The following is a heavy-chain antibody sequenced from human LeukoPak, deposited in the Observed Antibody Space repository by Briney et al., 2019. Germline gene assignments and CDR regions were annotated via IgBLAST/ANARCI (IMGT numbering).Heavy chain of an antibody. J-gene: IGHJ4*02. CDR3: TRGVGWPSFFDY. CDR1: GFTFGDYA. D-gene: IGHD1-26*01. Sequence: SLRLSCTASGFTFGDYAMSWVRQAPGKGLEWVGFIRSKAYGGTTEYAASVKGRFTISRDDSKSIAYLQMNSLKTEDTAVYYCTRGVGWPSFFDYWGQGTLVTVSS. CDR2: IRSKAYGGTT. V-gene: IGHV3-49*04.